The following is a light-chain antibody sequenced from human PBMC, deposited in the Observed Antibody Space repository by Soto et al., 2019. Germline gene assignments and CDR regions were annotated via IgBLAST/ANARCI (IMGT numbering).Light chain of an antibody. J-gene: IGKJ4*01. Sequence: DVQLTQSPSFLSASVGDRFTITCRASQDISSYLAWYQQKPGKPPKLLIYVTSTLQSGVPSRFSGSGSGTEFTLTISSLQPEDFATYFCQQLNTYPFTFGGGTKVDIK. CDR1: QDISSY. CDR3: QQLNTYPFT. V-gene: IGKV1-9*01. CDR2: VTS.